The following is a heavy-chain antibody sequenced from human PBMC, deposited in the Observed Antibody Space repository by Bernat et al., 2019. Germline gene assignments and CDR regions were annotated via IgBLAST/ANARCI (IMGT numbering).Heavy chain of an antibody. CDR3: ARVVRYYGMDV. D-gene: IGHD2-21*01. CDR2: ISYDGSNK. J-gene: IGHJ6*02. V-gene: IGHV3-30*03. Sequence: QVQLVESGGGVVQPGRSLRLSCAASGFTFSSYGMHWVRQAPGKGLEWVAVISYDGSNKYYADSVKGRFTISRDNSKNTLYLQMNSLRAEDTAVYYCARVVRYYGMDVWGQGTTVTVSS. CDR1: GFTFSSYG.